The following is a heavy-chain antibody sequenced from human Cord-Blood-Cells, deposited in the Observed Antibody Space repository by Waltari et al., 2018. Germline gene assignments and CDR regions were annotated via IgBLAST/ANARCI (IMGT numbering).Heavy chain of an antibody. CDR2: IYYSGST. D-gene: IGHD3-10*02. CDR3: ARLDVRFSYYFDY. CDR1: GGSISSSSYY. J-gene: IGHJ4*02. V-gene: IGHV4-39*01. Sequence: QLQLQESGPGLVKPSETLSLTCTVSGGSISSSSYYWGCTRQPPGKGLEWIGSIYYSGSTYYNPSLKSRVTISVDTSKNQFSLKLSSVTAADTAVYYCARLDVRFSYYFDYWGQGTLVTVSS.